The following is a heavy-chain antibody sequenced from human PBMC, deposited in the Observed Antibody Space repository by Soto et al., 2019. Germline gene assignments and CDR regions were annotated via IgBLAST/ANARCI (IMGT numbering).Heavy chain of an antibody. CDR3: ATDTRYVDYVRWFDS. J-gene: IGHJ5*01. V-gene: IGHV3-23*01. Sequence: EVHLLESGGGLVQPGGSLRLSCTASGFTFSSYAMTWVRQAPGRGLEGVSGITASGGRTFYADSVKGRFTISRDNSRSTLYLQMNSLRDEDTAVYYCATDTRYVDYVRWFDSWGQGTLVTVSA. D-gene: IGHD3-9*01. CDR2: ITASGGRT. CDR1: GFTFSSYA.